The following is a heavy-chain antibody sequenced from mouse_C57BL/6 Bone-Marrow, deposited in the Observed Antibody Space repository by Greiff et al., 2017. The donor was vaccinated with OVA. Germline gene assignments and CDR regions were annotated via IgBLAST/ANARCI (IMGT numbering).Heavy chain of an antibody. J-gene: IGHJ4*01. CDR1: GYTFTDYE. Sequence: VKLKQSGAELVRPGASVTLSCKASGYTFTDYEMHWVKQTPVHGLEWIGAIDPETGGTSYHQNFKGKAILTADKSSSTAYIELRSLTSEDSAVYYCTRGYSNYYAMDYWGQGTSVTVSS. CDR3: TRGYSNYYAMDY. V-gene: IGHV1-15*01. D-gene: IGHD2-5*01. CDR2: IDPETGGT.